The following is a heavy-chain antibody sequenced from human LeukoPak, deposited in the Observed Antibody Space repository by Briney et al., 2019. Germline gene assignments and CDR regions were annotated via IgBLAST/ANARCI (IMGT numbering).Heavy chain of an antibody. V-gene: IGHV4-59*01. Sequence: PSETLSLTCTVSGGSISSYFWSWIRQPPGKGLEWIGYLYYSGSTNYNPSLKSRVTISVDTSKNQFSLRLSSVTAADTAVYYCARSPAKYYYDSSGQGAFDIWGQGTMVTVSS. D-gene: IGHD3-22*01. CDR3: ARSPAKYYYDSSGQGAFDI. J-gene: IGHJ3*02. CDR1: GGSISSYF. CDR2: LYYSGST.